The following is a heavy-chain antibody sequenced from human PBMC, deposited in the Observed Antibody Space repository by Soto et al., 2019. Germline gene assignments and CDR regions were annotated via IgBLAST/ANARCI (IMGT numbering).Heavy chain of an antibody. CDR3: SKAGVVPAAEDYYYYYYMDV. D-gene: IGHD2-2*01. J-gene: IGHJ6*03. Sequence: GGSLRLSCAASGFTFDDYAMHWVRQAPGKGLEWVSGISWNSGSIGYADYVKGRFTISRDNAKNSLYLQMNSLRAEETALYFCSKAGVVPAAEDYYYYYYMDVWGKGTTVTVSS. V-gene: IGHV3-9*01. CDR2: ISWNSGSI. CDR1: GFTFDDYA.